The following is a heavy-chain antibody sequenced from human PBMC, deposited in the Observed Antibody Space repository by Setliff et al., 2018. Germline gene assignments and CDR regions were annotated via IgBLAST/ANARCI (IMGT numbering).Heavy chain of an antibody. V-gene: IGHV4-38-2*01. CDR2: VYYSGST. CDR1: DFSVSSNYY. Sequence: PSETLSLTCAVSDFSVSSNYYWGWIRQPPGKGLEGIANVYYSGSTYYSPSLKSRVTMSVDTSKNQFSLNLYSVTAADTAVYYCARTSSGRYFDLWGRGTLVTVSS. CDR3: ARTSSGRYFDL. J-gene: IGHJ2*01.